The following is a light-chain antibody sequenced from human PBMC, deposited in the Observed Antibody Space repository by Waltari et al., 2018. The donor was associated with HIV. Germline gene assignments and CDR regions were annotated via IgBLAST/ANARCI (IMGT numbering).Light chain of an antibody. CDR2: RNN. CDR3: QLWDTNVV. Sequence: GQTAKIPCGGSGIGSKNVHWYQQRPGQAPVLVIYRNNNRPSGIPERFFGSNSGNTATLTISAAQAGDEAAYYCQLWDTNVVFGGGTKLSVL. CDR1: GIGSKN. J-gene: IGLJ2*01. V-gene: IGLV3-9*01.